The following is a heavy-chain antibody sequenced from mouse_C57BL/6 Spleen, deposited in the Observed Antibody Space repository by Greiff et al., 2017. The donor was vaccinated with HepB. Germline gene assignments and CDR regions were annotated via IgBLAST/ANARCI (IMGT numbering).Heavy chain of an antibody. D-gene: IGHD1-1*01. J-gene: IGHJ1*03. CDR2: IWWDDDK. CDR3: ARPRGALITTVVASRYWYFDV. Sequence: QVTLKECGPGILQPSQTLSLTCSFSGFSLSTFGMGVGWIRQPSGKGLEWLAHIWWDDDKYYNPALKSRLTISKDTSKNQVFLKIANVDTADTATYYCARPRGALITTVVASRYWYFDVWGTGTTVTVSS. V-gene: IGHV8-8*01. CDR1: GFSLSTFGMG.